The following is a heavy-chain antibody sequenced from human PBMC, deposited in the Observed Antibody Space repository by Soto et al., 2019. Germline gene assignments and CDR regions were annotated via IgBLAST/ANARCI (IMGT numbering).Heavy chain of an antibody. D-gene: IGHD2-8*02. CDR3: AWAPGGVDRYNPGNYGKDV. CDR2: IGGSGTGGRT. J-gene: IGHJ6*02. V-gene: IGHV3-23*01. Sequence: EVHLLESGGDLVQPGGSLRLSCTASGLTFSTYAMSWVRQAPGKGLEWVSAIGGSGTGGRTYYADSVKARFTIFPDCSGNTVWRQLTSAAADDSAVDDGAWAPGGVDRYNPGNYGKDVWCQGSTVTVSS. CDR1: GLTFSTYA.